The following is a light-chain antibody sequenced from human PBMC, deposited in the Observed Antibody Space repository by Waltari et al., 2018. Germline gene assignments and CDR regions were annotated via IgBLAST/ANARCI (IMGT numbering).Light chain of an antibody. Sequence: EILLTQSPATLSVSPGKTVTFSSRACQHVSNNLAWYQHTPGQAPRLLIFGASTRASGVPARFSGSGSGTEVTLTISSLQSEESAIYYCQQYNVWPPSTFGQGTKLEIK. CDR2: GAS. CDR1: QHVSNN. J-gene: IGKJ2*02. CDR3: QQYNVWPPST. V-gene: IGKV3-15*01.